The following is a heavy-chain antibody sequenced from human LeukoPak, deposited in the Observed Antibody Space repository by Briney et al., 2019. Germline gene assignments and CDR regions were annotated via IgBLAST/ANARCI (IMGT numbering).Heavy chain of an antibody. CDR3: AKDLDIVVVPAALYYYGMDV. CDR2: INGDGGST. Sequence: PGGSLRLSCAASGFTFDDYAMHWVRQAPGKGLEWVSLINGDGGSTYYADSVKGRFTISRDNSKNSLYLQMNSLRTEDTALYYCAKDLDIVVVPAALYYYGMDVWGQGTTVTVSS. V-gene: IGHV3-43*02. CDR1: GFTFDDYA. D-gene: IGHD2-2*03. J-gene: IGHJ6*02.